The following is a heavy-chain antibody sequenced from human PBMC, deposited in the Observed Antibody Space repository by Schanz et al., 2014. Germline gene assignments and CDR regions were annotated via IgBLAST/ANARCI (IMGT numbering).Heavy chain of an antibody. V-gene: IGHV3-21*02. Sequence: EVKLLESGGTLVRPGGSLRLSCAASGFTVDNYYMSCVRQAPGRGLEWVSSISTSGTYMYIADSLKGRLTISRDDAKKSMYLQMNTLRAEDTAVYYCARKMKLGVYGGKGHESLDIWGQGTMVTVSS. CDR1: GFTVDNYY. CDR3: ARKMKLGVYGGKGHESLDI. D-gene: IGHD4-17*01. CDR2: ISTSGTYM. J-gene: IGHJ3*02.